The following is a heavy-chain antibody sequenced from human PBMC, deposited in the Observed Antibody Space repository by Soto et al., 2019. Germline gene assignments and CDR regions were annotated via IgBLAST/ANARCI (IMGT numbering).Heavy chain of an antibody. D-gene: IGHD6-13*01. CDR3: ASIMATAAGNYYYYGMDV. J-gene: IGHJ6*02. V-gene: IGHV4-34*01. CDR1: GGSFSGYY. CDR2: INHSGST. Sequence: QVQLQQWGAGLLKPSETLSLTCAVYGGSFSGYYWSWIRQPPGKGLEWIGEINHSGSTNYNPSLKSRVTISVDTSKNPFSLKLSSVTAADTAVYYCASIMATAAGNYYYYGMDVWGQGTTVTVSS.